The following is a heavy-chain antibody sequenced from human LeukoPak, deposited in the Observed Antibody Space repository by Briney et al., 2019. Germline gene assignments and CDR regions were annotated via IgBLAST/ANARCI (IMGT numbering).Heavy chain of an antibody. CDR3: AKESVAGLWIEYFQH. CDR2: ISGSGGST. CDR1: GFTFSSYA. Sequence: GGSLRLSCAASGFTFSSYAMSWVRQAPGKGLEWVSAISGSGGSTYYAGSVKGRFTISRDNSKNTLYLQMNSLRAEDTAVYYCAKESVAGLWIEYFQHGGQGTLVTVSS. J-gene: IGHJ1*01. V-gene: IGHV3-23*01. D-gene: IGHD6-19*01.